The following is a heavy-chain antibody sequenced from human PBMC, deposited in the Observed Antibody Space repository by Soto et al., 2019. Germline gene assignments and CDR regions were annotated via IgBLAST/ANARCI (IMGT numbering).Heavy chain of an antibody. V-gene: IGHV1-8*01. Sequence: QVQLVQSGAEVKKPGASVEVSCKASGYTFTSYDINWVRQATGQGLEWMGGMNPNSGNTGYAQKFQGRVTMTRNTSISTADMELSSLRSEDTAVYYCAATWYSSSGYNWFDPWGQGTLVTVSS. CDR2: MNPNSGNT. J-gene: IGHJ5*02. CDR1: GYTFTSYD. D-gene: IGHD6-13*01. CDR3: AATWYSSSGYNWFDP.